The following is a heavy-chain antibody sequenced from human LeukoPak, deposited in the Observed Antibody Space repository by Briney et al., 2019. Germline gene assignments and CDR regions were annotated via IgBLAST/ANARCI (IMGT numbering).Heavy chain of an antibody. D-gene: IGHD1-26*01. CDR2: IKQDGSET. Sequence: GGSRRLSCAASGLTPSTYWTTWLRQPPGKGLPWVANIKQDGSETYHVDSVKSRFTISRYNAKNSLYLQMNSLRAEHTAVYYCARHTGTYFNYWGQGTLVTVSS. CDR1: GLTPSTYW. CDR3: ARHTGTYFNY. J-gene: IGHJ4*02. V-gene: IGHV3-7*01.